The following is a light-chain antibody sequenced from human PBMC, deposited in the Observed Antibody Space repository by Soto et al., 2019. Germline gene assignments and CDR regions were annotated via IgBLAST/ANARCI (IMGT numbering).Light chain of an antibody. V-gene: IGKV3-20*01. Sequence: ETVMTQSPVTLSVSPGDTATLSCRASQRVSSHLAWYQQKRGQPPRLLIYGASSRATGTPGRFSGSGSGTDFTLTITRLEPEDFAVYYCQQYGSSPQTFGQGTKVDIK. J-gene: IGKJ1*01. CDR2: GAS. CDR1: QRVSSH. CDR3: QQYGSSPQT.